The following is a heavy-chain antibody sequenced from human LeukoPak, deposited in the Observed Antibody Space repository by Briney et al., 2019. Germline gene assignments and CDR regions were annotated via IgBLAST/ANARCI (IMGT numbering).Heavy chain of an antibody. J-gene: IGHJ5*02. V-gene: IGHV3-33*01. D-gene: IGHD6-13*01. Sequence: GGSLRLSCAASGFTFSSYGMHWVRQAPGKGLEWVAVIWYDGNNKYYADSVKGRFTISRDNSKSTLYLQMNSLRAEDTSVYYCARGAAAGTYNWFDPWGQGTLVTVSS. CDR2: IWYDGNNK. CDR3: ARGAAAGTYNWFDP. CDR1: GFTFSSYG.